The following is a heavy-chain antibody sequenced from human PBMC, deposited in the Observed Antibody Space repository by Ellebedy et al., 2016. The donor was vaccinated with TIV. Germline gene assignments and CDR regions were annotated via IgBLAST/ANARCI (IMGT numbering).Heavy chain of an antibody. V-gene: IGHV3-53*01. J-gene: IGHJ6*02. Sequence: GESLKISCAASGLTVSSNYMSWVRQAPGKGLEWVSVIYSGGSTYYADSVKGRFTISSDNSKNTLYLQMNSLRAEDTAVYYCARDRGLRLEDYYYGMDVWGQGTTVTVSS. CDR1: GLTVSSNY. D-gene: IGHD5-12*01. CDR3: ARDRGLRLEDYYYGMDV. CDR2: IYSGGST.